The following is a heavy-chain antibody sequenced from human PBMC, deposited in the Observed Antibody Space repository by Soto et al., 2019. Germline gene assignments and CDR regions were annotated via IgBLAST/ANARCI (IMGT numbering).Heavy chain of an antibody. D-gene: IGHD3-22*01. J-gene: IGHJ4*02. CDR2: ISAYNGNT. CDR3: ARDKPTVRDYYDSSGYYYERRPFDY. V-gene: IGHV1-18*01. CDR1: GYTFTSYG. Sequence: GASVKVSCKASGYTFTSYGISWVRQAPGQGLEWMGWISAYNGNTNYAQKLQGRVTMTTDTSTSTAYMELRSLRSDDTAVYYCARDKPTVRDYYDSSGYYYERRPFDYWGQGTLVTVSS.